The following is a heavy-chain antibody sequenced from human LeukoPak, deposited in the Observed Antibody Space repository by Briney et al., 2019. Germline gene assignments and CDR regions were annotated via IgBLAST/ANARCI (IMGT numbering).Heavy chain of an antibody. CDR2: TSYDGSNK. CDR1: GLSFSSYG. V-gene: IGHV3-30-3*01. Sequence: GRSLRLSCAAPGLSFSSYGIHWVRQAPSKGLEWVAFTSYDGSNKYYADSVKGRFTISRDNSKNTVFLQVNSLRAEDTAVYYCARGMYYDFWSGHFDYWGQGTLVTVSS. J-gene: IGHJ4*02. CDR3: ARGMYYDFWSGHFDY. D-gene: IGHD3-3*01.